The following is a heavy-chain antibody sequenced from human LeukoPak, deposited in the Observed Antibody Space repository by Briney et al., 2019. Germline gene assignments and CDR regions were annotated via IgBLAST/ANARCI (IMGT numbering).Heavy chain of an antibody. J-gene: IGHJ6*02. CDR3: ATDGLGIGRDYYYVMDV. V-gene: IGHV1-69*13. CDR2: IIPIFGTA. Sequence: ASVKVSCKASGGTFSSYAISWVRQAPGQGLEWMGGIIPIFGTANYAQKFQGRVTITADESTSTAYMELSSLRSEDTAVYYCATDGLGIGRDYYYVMDVWGQGTTVTVSS. D-gene: IGHD7-27*01. CDR1: GGTFSSYA.